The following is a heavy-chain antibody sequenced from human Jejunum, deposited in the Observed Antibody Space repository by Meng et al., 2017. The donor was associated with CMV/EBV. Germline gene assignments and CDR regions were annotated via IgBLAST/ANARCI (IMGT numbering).Heavy chain of an antibody. CDR3: ARLAGGGNYPFDY. CDR2: IYPGDSDT. D-gene: IGHD3-16*02. J-gene: IGHJ4*02. V-gene: IGHV5-51*01. Sequence: CKASGYTFSNYWIGWVRQMPGKGLEWMGIIYPGDSDTRYSPSFQGQVTMSADKSISTAYLQWSSLKASDTAIYYCARLAGGGNYPFDYWGQGTLVTVSS. CDR1: GYTFSNYW.